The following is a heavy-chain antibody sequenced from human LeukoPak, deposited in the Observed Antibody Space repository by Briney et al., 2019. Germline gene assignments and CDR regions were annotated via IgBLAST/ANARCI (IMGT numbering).Heavy chain of an antibody. V-gene: IGHV3-7*01. Sequence: GGSLRLSCAASGFTFSSYWTSWVRQAPGKGLECVAHIKEDGSEKYYVDSVKGRFTISRANSKNTLYLQMNSLRPEDTAVYYCARDRQGQQQLVRWFDPWGQGTLVTVSS. D-gene: IGHD6-13*01. CDR2: IKEDGSEK. J-gene: IGHJ5*02. CDR1: GFTFSSYW. CDR3: ARDRQGQQQLVRWFDP.